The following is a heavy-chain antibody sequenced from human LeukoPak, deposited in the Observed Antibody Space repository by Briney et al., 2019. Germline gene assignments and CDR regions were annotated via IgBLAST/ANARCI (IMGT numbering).Heavy chain of an antibody. J-gene: IGHJ6*02. D-gene: IGHD3-10*01. CDR3: AQGFVWFGDLPMDV. CDR2: ISAYNGNT. V-gene: IGHV1-18*01. Sequence: ASVKVSCKASGYTFTSYGISWVRQAPGQGLEWMGWISAYNGNTNYAQKLQGRVTMTTDTSASTAYMELRSLRSDDTAVYYCAQGFVWFGDLPMDVWGQGTTVTVSS. CDR1: GYTFTSYG.